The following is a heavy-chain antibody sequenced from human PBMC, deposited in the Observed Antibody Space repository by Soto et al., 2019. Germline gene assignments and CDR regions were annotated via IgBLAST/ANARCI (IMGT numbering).Heavy chain of an antibody. D-gene: IGHD5-12*01. Sequence: PSETLSLTCTVSGGSISSGDYYWSWIRQPPGKGLEWIGYIYYSGSTYYNPSLKSRVTISVDTSKNQFSLKLSSVTAADTAVYYCARSNIVATILVLDYWGQGTLVTVSS. J-gene: IGHJ4*02. CDR2: IYYSGST. CDR1: GGSISSGDYY. CDR3: ARSNIVATILVLDY. V-gene: IGHV4-30-4*01.